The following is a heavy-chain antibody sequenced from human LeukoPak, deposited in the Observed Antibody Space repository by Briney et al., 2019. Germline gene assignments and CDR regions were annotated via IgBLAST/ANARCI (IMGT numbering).Heavy chain of an antibody. CDR3: ARDRYYYDSSSYYRIFDY. J-gene: IGHJ4*02. V-gene: IGHV4-59*01. CDR1: GVSFSGYY. Sequence: SETLSLTCTVYGVSFSGYYWSWIRQPPGKGLEWIGYIYHSGSTNYNPSLKSRVTISVDTPKNQFSLKLSSVTAADTAVYYCARDRYYYDSSSYYRIFDYWGQGTLVTVSS. CDR2: IYHSGST. D-gene: IGHD3-22*01.